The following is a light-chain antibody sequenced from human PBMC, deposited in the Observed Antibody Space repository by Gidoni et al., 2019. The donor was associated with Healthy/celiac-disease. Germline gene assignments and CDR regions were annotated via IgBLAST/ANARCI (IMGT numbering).Light chain of an antibody. V-gene: IGLV7-46*01. CDR3: LLSYSGSWV. J-gene: IGLJ3*02. CDR2: DPS. Sequence: QAVVTQEPSLPVSPGGTVPLTCGSSTGAVTSGHYPYWFQQKPGQAPRTLIYDPSNKHSWTPARFSGSLLGGKAALTRSGAQPEDEAEYYCLLSYSGSWVFGGGTKLTVL. CDR1: TGAVTSGHY.